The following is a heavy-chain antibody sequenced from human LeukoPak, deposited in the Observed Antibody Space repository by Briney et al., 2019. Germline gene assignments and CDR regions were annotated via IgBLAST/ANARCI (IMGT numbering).Heavy chain of an antibody. CDR3: ARVNYGGEGIDY. CDR2: INPNSGGT. Sequence: ASVTVSCKASGYTFTGYYMHWVRQAPGQGLEWMGWINPNSGGTNYAQKFQGRVTMTRDTSISTAYMELSRLRSDDTAVYYCARVNYGGEGIDYWGQGTLVTVSS. D-gene: IGHD4-17*01. CDR1: GYTFTGYY. J-gene: IGHJ4*02. V-gene: IGHV1-2*02.